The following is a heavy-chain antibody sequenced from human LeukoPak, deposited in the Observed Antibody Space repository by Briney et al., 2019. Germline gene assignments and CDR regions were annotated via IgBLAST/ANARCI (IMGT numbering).Heavy chain of an antibody. Sequence: PSETLSLTCTVSGGSISSSSCYWGWIRQSPGKGLGWIGSISSGGSTYYNPSLRSRITISVDTSKHQFSLRLTSVTAADTAVYFCARAIFPLDYDSSGYFEDAFHIWGQGTMVTVSS. J-gene: IGHJ3*02. D-gene: IGHD3-22*01. V-gene: IGHV4-39*07. CDR1: GGSISSSSCY. CDR2: ISSGGST. CDR3: ARAIFPLDYDSSGYFEDAFHI.